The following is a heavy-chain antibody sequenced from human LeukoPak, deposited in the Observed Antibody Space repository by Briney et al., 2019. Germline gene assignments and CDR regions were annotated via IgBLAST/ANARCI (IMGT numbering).Heavy chain of an antibody. J-gene: IGHJ3*02. D-gene: IGHD5-18*01. CDR1: GGSISSYY. CDR2: IYTSGST. Sequence: SETLSLTCTVSGGSISSYYWSWIRQPPGKGLEWIGYIYTSGSTSYNPSLKSRVTISVDTSKNQFSLKLSSVTAADTAVYYCATGGYGYRDAFDIWGQGTMVTVSS. V-gene: IGHV4-4*09. CDR3: ATGGYGYRDAFDI.